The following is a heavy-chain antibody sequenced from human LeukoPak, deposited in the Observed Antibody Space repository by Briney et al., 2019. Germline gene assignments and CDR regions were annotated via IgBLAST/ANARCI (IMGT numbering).Heavy chain of an antibody. CDR3: ARVGQAGAFDI. V-gene: IGHV4-4*07. CDR1: GGSISSYY. D-gene: IGHD6-25*01. CDR2: IYTSGST. Sequence: SETLSLTCTVSGGSISSYYWSWIRQPAGKGLEWIGRIYTSGSTNYNPSLKSQVTMSVDTSKNQLSLKLSSVTAADTAVYYCARVGQAGAFDIWGQGTMVTVSS. J-gene: IGHJ3*02.